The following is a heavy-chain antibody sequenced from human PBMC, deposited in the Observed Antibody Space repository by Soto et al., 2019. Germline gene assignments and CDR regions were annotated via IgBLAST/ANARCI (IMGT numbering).Heavy chain of an antibody. CDR1: GGSISSGNYY. CDR2: ISYSGTT. V-gene: IGHV4-30-4*01. Sequence: SETLSLTCTVSGGSISSGNYYWSWIRQPPGKGLEWIGFISYSGTTHYSASLRSRVSISVDTSKNQFSLDLSSVTAADTAVYYCATMGTPVTGLYYFDYWGQGTLVTVSS. J-gene: IGHJ4*02. D-gene: IGHD4-17*01. CDR3: ATMGTPVTGLYYFDY.